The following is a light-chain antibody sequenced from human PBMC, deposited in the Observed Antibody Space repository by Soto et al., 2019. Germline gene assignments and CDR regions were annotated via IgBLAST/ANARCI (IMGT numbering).Light chain of an antibody. CDR3: QHCHNWPPWT. J-gene: IGKJ1*01. CDR1: QRVSSN. V-gene: IGKV3-15*01. CDR2: RAS. Sequence: EIVMTQSPATLSVSPGERATLSCRASQRVSSNLAWYQQKPGQAPRLLIYRASTRATGIPARFSGSGSGTVVTLTITSLESEDFAFYYCQHCHNWPPWTFGQGTKVEIK.